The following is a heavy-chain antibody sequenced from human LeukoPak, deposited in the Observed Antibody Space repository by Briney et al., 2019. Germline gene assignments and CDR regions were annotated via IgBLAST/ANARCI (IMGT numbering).Heavy chain of an antibody. CDR1: GFTFGSYS. CDR2: ISSSSSTI. V-gene: IGHV3-48*02. D-gene: IGHD6-19*01. Sequence: VGSLRLSCAASGFTFGSYSMNWVRQAPGKGLEWVSYISSSSSTIYYADSVKGRFPISRDNAKNSLYLQMNSLRDEDTAVYYCARDIIAVAGLKGPRELTFDYWGQGTLVTVSS. CDR3: ARDIIAVAGLKGPRELTFDY. J-gene: IGHJ4*02.